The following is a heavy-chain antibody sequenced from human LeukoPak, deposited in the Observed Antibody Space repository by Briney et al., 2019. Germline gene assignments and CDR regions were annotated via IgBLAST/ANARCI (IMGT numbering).Heavy chain of an antibody. Sequence: ASVKVSCKASGYTFTGYYMHWVRQAPGQGLEWMGWINPNSGGTNYAQKFQGRVTMTRDTSISTAYMELSRLRSDDTAVYYCARDIGRPIFGVVIRNNLTCMYVWGKGTTVTVSS. CDR3: ARDIGRPIFGVVIRNNLTCMYV. V-gene: IGHV1-2*02. D-gene: IGHD3-3*01. CDR2: INPNSGGT. CDR1: GYTFTGYY. J-gene: IGHJ6*03.